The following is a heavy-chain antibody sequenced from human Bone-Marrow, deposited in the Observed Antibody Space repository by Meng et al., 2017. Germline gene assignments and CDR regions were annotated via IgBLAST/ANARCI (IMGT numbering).Heavy chain of an antibody. J-gene: IGHJ6*02. CDR1: GGSISSGGYY. CDR3: ARVQQSAAIFYYYYYGMDV. Sequence: LRLSCTVSGGSISSGGYYWSWIRQHPGKGLEWIGYIYYSGSTYYNPSLKSRVTISVDTSKNQFSLKLSSVTAADTAVYYCARVQQSAAIFYYYYYGMDVWGQGTTVTVSS. D-gene: IGHD2-2*01. V-gene: IGHV4-31*03. CDR2: IYYSGST.